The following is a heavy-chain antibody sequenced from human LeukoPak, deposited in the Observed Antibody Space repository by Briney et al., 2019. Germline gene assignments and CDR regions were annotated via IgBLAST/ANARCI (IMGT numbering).Heavy chain of an antibody. CDR3: ATAGNYRFDY. CDR1: GFTFSNYW. D-gene: IGHD1-7*01. CDR2: INPDGSTI. V-gene: IGHV3-74*01. Sequence: GGSLRLSCAAPGFTFSNYWVHWVRQAPGKGLVWVSRINPDGSTINYADSVKGRFTISRDNAKNTLYLQMNSLRAEDTAVYYCATAGNYRFDYWGQGTLVTVSS. J-gene: IGHJ4*02.